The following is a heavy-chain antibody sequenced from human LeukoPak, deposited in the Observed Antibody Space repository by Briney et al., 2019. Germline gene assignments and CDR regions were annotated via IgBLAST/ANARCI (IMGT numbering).Heavy chain of an antibody. CDR1: EFTFSTYG. CDR3: AKDRYSGLNTIDY. Sequence: TGGSLRLSCAASEFTFSTYGMHWVRQAPGKGLEWVAVISYDGSYKFYADSVKGRFTISRDNSKGTLYLQMNSLRAEDTAVYYCAKDRYSGLNTIDYWGQGTLVTVSS. V-gene: IGHV3-30*18. CDR2: ISYDGSYK. D-gene: IGHD6-13*01. J-gene: IGHJ4*02.